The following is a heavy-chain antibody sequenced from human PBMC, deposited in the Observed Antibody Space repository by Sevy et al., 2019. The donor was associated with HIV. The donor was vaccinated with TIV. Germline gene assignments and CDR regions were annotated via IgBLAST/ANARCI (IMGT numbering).Heavy chain of an antibody. J-gene: IGHJ6*02. Sequence: GGSLRLSCAASGFTLSSYGMHWVRQAPGKGLEWVAVISYDGSNKYYADSVKGRFTISRDNSKNTLYLQMNSLRAEDTAVYDCANEDGRAVAYYFYYCDGTDVWGQGTTVTVSS. V-gene: IGHV3-30*18. CDR2: ISYDGSNK. CDR3: ANEDGRAVAYYFYYCDGTDV. CDR1: GFTLSSYG. D-gene: IGHD6-19*01.